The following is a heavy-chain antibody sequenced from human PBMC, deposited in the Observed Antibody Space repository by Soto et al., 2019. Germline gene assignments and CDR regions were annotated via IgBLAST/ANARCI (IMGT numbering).Heavy chain of an antibody. J-gene: IGHJ5*02. CDR1: GGSFSGYY. CDR2: INHSGST. D-gene: IGHD1-7*01. V-gene: IGHV4-34*01. Sequence: QVQLQQWGAGLLKPSETLSLTCAVYGGSFSGYYWSWIRQPPGKGLEWIGEINHSGSTNYNPSLTSRVTISVDTSKNQFSLKLSSVTAADTAVYYCARGHNWNYHNWFDPWGQGTLVTVSS. CDR3: ARGHNWNYHNWFDP.